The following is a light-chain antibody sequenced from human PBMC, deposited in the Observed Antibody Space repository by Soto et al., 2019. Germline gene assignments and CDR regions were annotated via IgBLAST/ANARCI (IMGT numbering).Light chain of an antibody. CDR2: GES. V-gene: IGKV3-20*01. J-gene: IGKJ5*01. Sequence: EMVLTRSRGTRSLWPWEGGTGAVRAIQSVSSSYLAWYQQKRGQANSLLMYGESRRATGLPERFSGSGSGPDFTLTISKVEPADFAVSYCKQYGTPRSLTLGQGTRLEIK. CDR3: KQYGTPRSLT. CDR1: QSVSSSY.